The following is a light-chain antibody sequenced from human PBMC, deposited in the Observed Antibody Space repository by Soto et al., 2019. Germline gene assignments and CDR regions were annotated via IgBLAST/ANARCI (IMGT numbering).Light chain of an antibody. V-gene: IGKV3-11*01. J-gene: IGKJ2*01. CDR3: QQRSNWLPVS. CDR1: QSVSSY. CDR2: DAS. Sequence: DIVLTQSPATLSLSPGERATLSCRASQSVSSYLAWYQQKPGQAPRLLIYDASNRATGIPARFSGSGSGTDFTLTISSLEPEDFAVYYCQQRSNWLPVSFGQGTKVDIK.